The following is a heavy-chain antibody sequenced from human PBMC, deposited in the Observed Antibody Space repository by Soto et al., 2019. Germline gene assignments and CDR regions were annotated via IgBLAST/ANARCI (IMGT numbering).Heavy chain of an antibody. Sequence: QVQLVQSGAEVKKPGASVKVSCKASGYTFTSYAMHWVRQAPGQRLEWMGWINAGNGNTKYSQKFQSTVTITRETSASTAHMELISLRSEDTAVYYCARDLGGWPDYWGQGTLVTVSS. J-gene: IGHJ4*02. D-gene: IGHD2-15*01. CDR2: INAGNGNT. CDR3: ARDLGGWPDY. V-gene: IGHV1-3*01. CDR1: GYTFTSYA.